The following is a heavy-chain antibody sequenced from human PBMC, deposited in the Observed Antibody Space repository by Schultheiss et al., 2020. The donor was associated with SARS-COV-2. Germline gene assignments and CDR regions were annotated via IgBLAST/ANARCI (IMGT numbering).Heavy chain of an antibody. J-gene: IGHJ4*02. CDR1: GGSISSGGYS. CDR2: IYHSGST. V-gene: IGHV4-30-2*01. CDR3: AREGRYQLLYDY. Sequence: SETLSLTCAVSGGSISSGGYSWTWIRQPPGKGLEWIGYIYHSGSTYYNPSLKSRVTMSVDRSKNQFSLKLNSVTAADTAVYYCAREGRYQLLYDYWGQGTLVTVSS. D-gene: IGHD2-2*02.